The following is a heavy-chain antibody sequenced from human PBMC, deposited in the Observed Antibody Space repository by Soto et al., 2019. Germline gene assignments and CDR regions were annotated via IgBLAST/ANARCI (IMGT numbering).Heavy chain of an antibody. J-gene: IGHJ4*02. V-gene: IGHV4-59*01. CDR2: IYYSGGS. CDR3: ATVYGGNFDY. Sequence: SETLSLTCTVSGGSISSYFWSWIRQSPGKGLEWIGHIYYSGGSNYNPSLKSRVTMSVDTSKNQFSLRLNSVTAADTAAYYCATVYGGNFDYWGQGTRVTVSS. CDR1: GGSISSYF. D-gene: IGHD2-8*01.